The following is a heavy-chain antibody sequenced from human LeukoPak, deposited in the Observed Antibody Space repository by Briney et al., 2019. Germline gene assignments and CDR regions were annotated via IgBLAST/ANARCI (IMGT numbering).Heavy chain of an antibody. Sequence: PGGSLILSCAASGFTFSSYSMSWFRQVPGKGLEWVSVIGSGGSGGTSYADSVRGRFTMSRDDSKNTLFLQMNSLRAEDTAVYYCAKRGCDTTTCSYYFDYWGRGTLVTVSS. D-gene: IGHD2-2*01. CDR1: GFTFSSYS. V-gene: IGHV3-23*01. CDR2: IGSGGSGGT. J-gene: IGHJ4*02. CDR3: AKRGCDTTTCSYYFDY.